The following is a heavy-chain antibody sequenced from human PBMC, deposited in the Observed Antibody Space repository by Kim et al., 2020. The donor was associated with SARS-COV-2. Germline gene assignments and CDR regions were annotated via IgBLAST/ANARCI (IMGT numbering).Heavy chain of an antibody. D-gene: IGHD3-10*01. CDR2: INPSGGST. V-gene: IGHV1-46*01. J-gene: IGHJ3*02. Sequence: ASVKVSCKASGYTFTSYYMHWVRQAPGQGLEWMGIINPSGGSTSYAQKFQGRVTMTRDTSTSTVYMELSSLRSEDTAVYYCARGPYYYGSGSSNADAFDIWGQGTMVTVSS. CDR1: GYTFTSYY. CDR3: ARGPYYYGSGSSNADAFDI.